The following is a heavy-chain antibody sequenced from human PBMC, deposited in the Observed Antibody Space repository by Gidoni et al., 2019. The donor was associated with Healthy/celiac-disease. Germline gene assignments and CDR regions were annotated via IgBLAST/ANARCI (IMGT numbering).Heavy chain of an antibody. V-gene: IGHV3-48*01. D-gene: IGHD3-22*01. CDR2: ISSSSSTI. Sequence: EVQLVESGGGLVQPGGSLRLSCAASGFTFSSYSMNWVRQAPGKGLEWVSYISSSSSTIYYADSVKGRFTISRDNAKNSLYLQMNSLRAEDTAVYYCARSTYYYDSSGYHEGAFDIWGQGTMVTVSS. J-gene: IGHJ3*02. CDR3: ARSTYYYDSSGYHEGAFDI. CDR1: GFTFSSYS.